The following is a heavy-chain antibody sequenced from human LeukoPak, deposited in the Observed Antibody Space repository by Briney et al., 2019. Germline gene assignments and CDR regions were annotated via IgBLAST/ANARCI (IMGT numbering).Heavy chain of an antibody. V-gene: IGHV3-7*04. J-gene: IGHJ4*02. Sequence: GGSLRLSCAGSGFTFSSYWMTWVRQAPGKGLEWVANIKQDGSKKSYVDSVKGRFTISRDNAKNSLYLQMNSLRAEDTAIYYCTRVGYIDEGIDYWGQGTLVTVSS. CDR1: GFTFSSYW. CDR2: IKQDGSKK. CDR3: TRVGYIDEGIDY. D-gene: IGHD5-24*01.